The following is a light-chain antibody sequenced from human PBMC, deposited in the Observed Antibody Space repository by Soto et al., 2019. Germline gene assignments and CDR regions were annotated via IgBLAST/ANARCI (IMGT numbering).Light chain of an antibody. CDR2: EVS. CDR1: SSDVGGYNY. J-gene: IGLJ1*01. Sequence: QSALTQPASVSGSPGQSITISCTGTSSDVGGYNYVSWYQQHPGKAPKLLIYEVSTLPSGVSNRFSGSKSGNTASLTISGLQADDESDYYCSSYTSSTTGVFGTGTKLTVL. V-gene: IGLV2-14*01. CDR3: SSYTSSTTGV.